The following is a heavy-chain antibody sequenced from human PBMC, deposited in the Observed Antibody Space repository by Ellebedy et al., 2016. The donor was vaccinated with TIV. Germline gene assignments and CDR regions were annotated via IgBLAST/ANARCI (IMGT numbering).Heavy chain of an antibody. CDR1: GFTFSNAR. V-gene: IGHV3-15*01. J-gene: IGHJ4*02. Sequence: GGSLRLSCAASGFTFSNARMNWVRQAPGQGLEWVGRIKRKTDGGAADYAAPVKGRFTISRDDSKNTLYLQMNSLKTEDTAVYFCTTVYRYNYDSVWGQGTLVTVSS. CDR3: TTVYRYNYDSV. D-gene: IGHD5-18*01. CDR2: IKRKTDGGAA.